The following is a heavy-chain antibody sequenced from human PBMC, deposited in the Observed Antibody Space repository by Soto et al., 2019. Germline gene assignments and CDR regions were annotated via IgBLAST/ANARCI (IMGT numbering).Heavy chain of an antibody. CDR3: ARLDYDSTGAFDY. V-gene: IGHV1-18*01. CDR1: GYTFTTSG. J-gene: IGHJ4*02. Sequence: QVQLVQSGAEVQKPGASVKVSCKASGYTFTTSGISWVRQAPGQGLEWMGWITPYNGNTNYIQKLQDRVTMTTDTSTSTAYMELRSLRSDDTAVCYCARLDYDSTGAFDYWGQGTLVTVSS. D-gene: IGHD3-22*01. CDR2: ITPYNGNT.